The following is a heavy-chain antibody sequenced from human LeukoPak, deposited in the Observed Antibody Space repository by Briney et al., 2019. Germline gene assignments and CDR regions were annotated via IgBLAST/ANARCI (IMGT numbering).Heavy chain of an antibody. CDR1: GVSISTSSSY. Sequence: SETLSLTCSVSGVSISTSSSYWGWIRQPPGKGLEWIGIFYSSGSTYYDPSLKSPITISVDMSKNQFSLTLTSVTAAATAVYYCVKDSPLGSYPRFDYWGQGTLVTVSS. V-gene: IGHV4-39*07. D-gene: IGHD3-16*02. CDR2: FYSSGST. J-gene: IGHJ4*02. CDR3: VKDSPLGSYPRFDY.